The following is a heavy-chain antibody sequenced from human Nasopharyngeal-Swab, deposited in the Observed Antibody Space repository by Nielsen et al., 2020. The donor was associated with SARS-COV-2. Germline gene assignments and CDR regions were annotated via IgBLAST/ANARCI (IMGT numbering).Heavy chain of an antibody. Sequence: SLKISCVASGFTFDDYAMHWVREAPGKGPEWVSGISWNSGSIHYAGSVKGRFTISRDNSNNTLWLQMDSLGADDTAKYYCAKDRASYGPDSADYWGQGALITVSS. V-gene: IGHV3-9*01. D-gene: IGHD3-10*01. J-gene: IGHJ4*02. CDR1: GFTFDDYA. CDR2: ISWNSGSI. CDR3: AKDRASYGPDSADY.